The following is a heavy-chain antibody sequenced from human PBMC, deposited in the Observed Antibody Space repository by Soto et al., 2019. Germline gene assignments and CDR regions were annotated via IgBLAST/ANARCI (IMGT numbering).Heavy chain of an antibody. CDR1: GFSINNYA. CDR2: FSAGGRA. Sequence: VQLLESGGAFVQPGGSLRLSCAASGFSINNYAVSWVRQAPGKGLEWVSTFSAGGRAYYADSVRGRFSVARDMSQITVDLQISVLRPEYSAVYYCAKESMSEHYGDTLFDYWGQGTRVTVSS. V-gene: IGHV3-23*01. CDR3: AKESMSEHYGDTLFDY. J-gene: IGHJ4*02. D-gene: IGHD4-17*01.